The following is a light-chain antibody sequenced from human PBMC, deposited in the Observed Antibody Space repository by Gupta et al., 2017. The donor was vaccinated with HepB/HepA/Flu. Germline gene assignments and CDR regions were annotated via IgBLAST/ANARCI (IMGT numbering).Light chain of an antibody. CDR3: QQSYSTPYT. CDR1: QSINSY. CDR2: AAS. Sequence: DIQMTQSPSSLSASVGDRVTITCRASQSINSYLNWYRQKPGKAPKLLIYAASSLQSGVPSRFSGSGSGTDFTLTIGSLQPEDFATYYCQQSYSTPYTFGQGTKLEMK. J-gene: IGKJ2*01. V-gene: IGKV1-39*01.